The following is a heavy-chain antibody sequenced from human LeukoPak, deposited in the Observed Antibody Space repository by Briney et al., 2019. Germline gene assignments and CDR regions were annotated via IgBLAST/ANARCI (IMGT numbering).Heavy chain of an antibody. CDR3: ARGSRYSNTLFDY. CDR2: INPSGGST. V-gene: IGHV1-46*01. J-gene: IGHJ4*02. CDR1: GYTFTSYY. D-gene: IGHD4-11*01. Sequence: ASVKVSCKASGYTFTSYYMHWVRQAPGQGLEWMGIINPSGGSTSYAQNLQGRVTITADGSTSTAWMKLSNLRSEDTAVYYCARGSRYSNTLFDYWGQGTLVTVSS.